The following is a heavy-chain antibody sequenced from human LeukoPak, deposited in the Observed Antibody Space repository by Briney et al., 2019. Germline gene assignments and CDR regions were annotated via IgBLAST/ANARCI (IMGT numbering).Heavy chain of an antibody. CDR3: AGSRALGMYYYYYYMDV. CDR1: GGSISSYY. J-gene: IGHJ6*03. Sequence: SETLSLTCTVSGGSISSYYWSWIRQPPGKGLEWIGEINHSGSTNYNPSLKSRVTISVDTSKNQFSLKLSSVTAADTAVYYCAGSRALGMYYYYYYMDVWGKGTTVTVSS. V-gene: IGHV4-34*01. D-gene: IGHD7-27*01. CDR2: INHSGST.